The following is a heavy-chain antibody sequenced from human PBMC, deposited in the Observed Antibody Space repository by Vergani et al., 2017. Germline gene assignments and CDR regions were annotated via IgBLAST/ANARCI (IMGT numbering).Heavy chain of an antibody. J-gene: IGHJ6*03. CDR1: GFTFSSYA. D-gene: IGHD5-12*01. CDR2: ISYDGSNK. Sequence: QVQLVESGGGVVQPGRSLRLSYAASGFTFSSYAMHWVRQAPGKGLEWVAVISYDGSNKYYADSVKGRFTISRDNSKNTLYLQMNSLRAEDTAVYYCARVAIVATEGYYYYYMDVWGKGTTVTVSS. CDR3: ARVAIVATEGYYYYYMDV. V-gene: IGHV3-30-3*01.